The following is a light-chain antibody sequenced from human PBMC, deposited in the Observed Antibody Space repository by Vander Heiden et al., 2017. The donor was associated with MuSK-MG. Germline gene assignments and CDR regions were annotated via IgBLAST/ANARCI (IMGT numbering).Light chain of an antibody. J-gene: IGLJ3*02. Sequence: QSVLTQPPSVSGAPGQRVTISCTGSSSNIGAGYDVHWYQQFPGPAPKLLLYGNHKRPPGVPYRFACLQAGTPAPPALAGLQAEDWADYYCPAYYHSLNGVFGGGTKLTVL. CDR1: SSNIGAGYD. CDR3: PAYYHSLNGV. V-gene: IGLV1-40*01. CDR2: GNH.